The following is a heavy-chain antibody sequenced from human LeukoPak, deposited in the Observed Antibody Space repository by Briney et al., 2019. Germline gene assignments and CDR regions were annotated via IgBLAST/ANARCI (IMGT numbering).Heavy chain of an antibody. CDR3: ARVGGYCSSVSNCYGDY. V-gene: IGHV3-21*01. CDR1: GFTFSIYS. D-gene: IGHD2-2*03. J-gene: IGHJ4*02. CDR2: ISSGSTNI. Sequence: GGSLRLSCAASGFTFSIYSMNWVRQAPGKGLEWVSCISSGSTNIYYADSLRGRFTISRGNAKNSLYLQMNSLRAEDTAVYYCARVGGYCSSVSNCYGDYWGQGTLVTVSS.